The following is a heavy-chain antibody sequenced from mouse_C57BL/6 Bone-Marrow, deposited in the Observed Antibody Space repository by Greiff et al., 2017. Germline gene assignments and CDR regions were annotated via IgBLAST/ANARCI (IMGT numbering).Heavy chain of an antibody. CDR2: INPNNGGT. CDR3: ARSRPWFAY. CDR1: GYTFTDYY. J-gene: IGHJ3*01. V-gene: IGHV1-26*01. D-gene: IGHD3-3*01. Sequence: EVKLQQSGPELVKPGASVKISCKASGYTFTDYYMNWVKQSHGKSLEWIGDINPNNGGTSYNQKFKGKATLTVDKSSSTAYMELRSLTSEDSAVYYCARSRPWFAYWGQGTLVTVSA.